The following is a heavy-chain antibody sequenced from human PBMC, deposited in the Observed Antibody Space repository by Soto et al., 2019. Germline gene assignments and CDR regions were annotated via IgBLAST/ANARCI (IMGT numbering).Heavy chain of an antibody. J-gene: IGHJ4*02. Sequence: PVVSLRLSCAASGFTFRNYAIHWVRQAPGKGLEWVAVISRDGSHKYYLDSVKGRFTISRDNSKDTVNLLMNSLRDDDSAMYYCARSRNSAVADSFDFWGQGTLVTVSS. CDR3: ARSRNSAVADSFDF. V-gene: IGHV3-30*04. CDR1: GFTFRNYA. CDR2: ISRDGSHK. D-gene: IGHD1-26*01.